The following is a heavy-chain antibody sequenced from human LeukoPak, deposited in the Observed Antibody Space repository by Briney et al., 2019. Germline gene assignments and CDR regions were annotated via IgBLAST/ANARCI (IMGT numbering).Heavy chain of an antibody. CDR2: ISYDGSNK. D-gene: IGHD4-23*01. CDR3: ARGHYGGNSHYYYGMDV. V-gene: IGHV3-30-3*01. CDR1: GFTFSSYA. Sequence: GRSLRLSCAASGFTFSSYAMHWVRRAPGKGLEWVAVISYDGSNKYYADSVKGRFTISRDNSKNTLYLQMNSLRAEDTAVYYCARGHYGGNSHYYYGMDVWGQGTTVTVSS. J-gene: IGHJ6*02.